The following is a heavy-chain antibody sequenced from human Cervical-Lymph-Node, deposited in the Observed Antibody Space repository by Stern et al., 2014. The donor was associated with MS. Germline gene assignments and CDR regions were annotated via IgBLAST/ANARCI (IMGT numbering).Heavy chain of an antibody. CDR1: GYSFTSYG. D-gene: IGHD1-26*01. V-gene: IGHV1-18*01. CDR2: ISAYNGNT. CDR3: AREPGFSRVGADY. Sequence: VQLEESGAEVKKPGASVKVSCKASGYSFTSYGIHWVRQAPGKGLEWMGWISAYNGNTNYVQKLQGRVTMTTDTSTSTAYMELRSLRSADTAVYYCAREPGFSRVGADYWGQGTLVTVSS. J-gene: IGHJ4*02.